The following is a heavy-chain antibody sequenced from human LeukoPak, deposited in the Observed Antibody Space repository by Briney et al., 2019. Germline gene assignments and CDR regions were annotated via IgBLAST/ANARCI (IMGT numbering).Heavy chain of an antibody. D-gene: IGHD6-6*01. CDR2: INRDGSQK. J-gene: IGHJ1*01. Sequence: GGSLRLSCAASGFSLSAYWMTWVRQAPGKGLEWVANINRDGSQKNHVDSVKGRFTISRDNAENSLFLQMNSLRAEDTAVYYCAISAGQLRGYFQHWGQGTLVTVS. CDR3: AISAGQLRGYFQH. CDR1: GFSLSAYW. V-gene: IGHV3-7*03.